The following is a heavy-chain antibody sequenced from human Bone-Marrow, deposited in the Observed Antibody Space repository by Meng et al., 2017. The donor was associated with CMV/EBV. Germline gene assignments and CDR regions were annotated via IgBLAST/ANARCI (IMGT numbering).Heavy chain of an antibody. D-gene: IGHD3-16*01. CDR1: GFTVSITH. CDR2: ISSGSYNI. CDR3: ARLGGGNYYYYAMDV. V-gene: IGHV3-21*06. Sequence: GGSLRLSCVASGFTVSITHMNWVRQAPGKGLEWVSSISSGSYNIDYADSVKGRFTISRDNAKNSLFLQMNSLRAEDTAVYYCARLGGGNYYYYAMDVWGKGTTVTVSS. J-gene: IGHJ6*04.